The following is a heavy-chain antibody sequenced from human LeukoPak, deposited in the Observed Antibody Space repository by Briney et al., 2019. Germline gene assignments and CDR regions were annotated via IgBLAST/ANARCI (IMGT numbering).Heavy chain of an antibody. CDR3: ARSGHTGYYYIYYFDY. CDR2: IYHSGST. D-gene: IGHD3-22*01. Sequence: PGGSLRLSCAASGFTFSSYAMSWVRQAPGKGLEWIGSIYHSGSTYYNPSLKSRVTISVDTSKNQFSLKLSSVTAADTAVYYCARSGHTGYYYIYYFDYWGQGTLVTVSS. V-gene: IGHV4-38-2*01. CDR1: GFTFSSYA. J-gene: IGHJ4*02.